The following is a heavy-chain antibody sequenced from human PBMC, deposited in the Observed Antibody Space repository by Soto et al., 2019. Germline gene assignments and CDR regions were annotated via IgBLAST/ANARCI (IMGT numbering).Heavy chain of an antibody. D-gene: IGHD2-2*01. Sequence: SETLSLTCTVSGGSISSGDYYWSWIRQPPGKGLEWIGYIYYSGSTYYNPSLKSRVTISVDTSKNQFSLKLSSVTAADTAVYYCARAPSGYCSSTSCYLINWFDPWGQGTLVTVSS. CDR3: ARAPSGYCSSTSCYLINWFDP. CDR1: GGSISSGDYY. J-gene: IGHJ5*02. CDR2: IYYSGST. V-gene: IGHV4-30-4*01.